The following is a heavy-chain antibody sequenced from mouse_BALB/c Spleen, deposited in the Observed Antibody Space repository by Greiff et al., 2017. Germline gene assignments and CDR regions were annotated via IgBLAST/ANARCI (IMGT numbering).Heavy chain of an antibody. J-gene: IGHJ3*01. V-gene: IGHV1-4*02. D-gene: IGHD2-14*01. Sequence: QVQLQQSAAELARPGASVKMSCKASGYTFTSYTMHWVKQRPGQGLEWIGYINPSSGYTEYNQKFKDKTTLTADKSSSTAYMQLSSLTSEDSAVYYCARSGVYYRYDGTWFAYWGQGTLVTVSA. CDR2: INPSSGYT. CDR3: ARSGVYYRYDGTWFAY. CDR1: GYTFTSYT.